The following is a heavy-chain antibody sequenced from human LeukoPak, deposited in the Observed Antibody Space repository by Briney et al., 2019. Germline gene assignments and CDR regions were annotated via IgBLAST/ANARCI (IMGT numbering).Heavy chain of an antibody. J-gene: IGHJ6*03. CDR1: GYTFTSYD. CDR3: ARGVASSSWYNYYYYYMDV. D-gene: IGHD6-13*01. V-gene: IGHV1-8*01. Sequence: ASVKVSCKASGYTFTSYDINWVRQATGHGLEWMGWMNPNSGNTGYAQKFQGRVTMTRNTSISTAYMELSSLRSEDTAVYYCARGVASSSWYNYYYYYMDVWGKGTTVTVSS. CDR2: MNPNSGNT.